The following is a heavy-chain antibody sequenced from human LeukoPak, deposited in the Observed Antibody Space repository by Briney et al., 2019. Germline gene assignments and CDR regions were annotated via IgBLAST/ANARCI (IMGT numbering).Heavy chain of an antibody. CDR3: VKAYGSSATVYMDV. J-gene: IGHJ6*03. CDR2: LSWYGDTT. Sequence: GGSLRLSCAASGFTFEDQAMHWVRHAPGKGRAWVSLLSWYGDTTYYADSVKGRFTISRDNSKKSLYLQMDSLRPEDTALYYCVKAYGSSATVYMDVWGKGTTVTVSS. D-gene: IGHD6-19*01. V-gene: IGHV3-43D*03. CDR1: GFTFEDQA.